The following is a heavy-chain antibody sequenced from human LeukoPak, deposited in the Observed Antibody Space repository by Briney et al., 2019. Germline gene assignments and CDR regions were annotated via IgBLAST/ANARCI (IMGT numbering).Heavy chain of an antibody. J-gene: IGHJ6*02. CDR1: GASISGYY. V-gene: IGHV4-59*01. CDR3: ARAAQHYYYGMDV. CDR2: IYYSGRT. Sequence: SEPLSLTCNVSGASISGYYCSWIRQPPGRGLEWIGYIYYSGRTTYNPSLKTRVTISGDTSKNHFSLKLTSVTAADTAVYYCARAAQHYYYGMDVWGHGTTVTVSS.